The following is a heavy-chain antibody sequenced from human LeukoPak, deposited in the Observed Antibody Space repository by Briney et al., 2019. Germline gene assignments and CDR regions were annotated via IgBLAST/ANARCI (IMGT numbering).Heavy chain of an antibody. CDR1: GYTFTDYY. CDR2: INANGGGT. Sequence: GASVKVSCKASGYTFTDYYLHWVRQAPGQGLEWMGRINANGGGTNYAPKFQGRVTMTRDTSISTAYMELSRLRSDDTAAYYCARDPIKYQLLLLSFDIWGQGTVVTVSS. V-gene: IGHV1-2*06. J-gene: IGHJ3*02. D-gene: IGHD2-2*01. CDR3: ARDPIKYQLLLLSFDI.